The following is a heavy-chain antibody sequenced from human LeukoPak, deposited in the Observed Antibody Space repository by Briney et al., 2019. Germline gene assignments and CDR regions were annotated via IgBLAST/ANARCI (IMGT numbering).Heavy chain of an antibody. CDR1: GFTFSSYA. CDR3: AKDLDIVATITGN. J-gene: IGHJ4*02. Sequence: GGSLRLSCAASGFTFSSYAMSWVRQAPGKGLEWVSGVGGSGGSTYYADSVNGRFTIPRDNSKNTLYLQMNSLRAEDTAVYYCAKDLDIVATITGNWGQGTLVTVSS. D-gene: IGHD5-12*01. V-gene: IGHV3-23*01. CDR2: VGGSGGST.